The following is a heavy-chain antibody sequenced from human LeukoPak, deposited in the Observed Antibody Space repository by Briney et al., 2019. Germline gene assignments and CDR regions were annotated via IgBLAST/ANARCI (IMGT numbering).Heavy chain of an antibody. CDR2: IYYSGST. Sequence: SETLSLTCTVSGGSISSYYWSWIRQPPGKGLEWIGYIYYSGSTNYNPSLKSRVTISVDMSKNQFSLKLSSATAADTAVYYCARVPMIVVPSAFDIWGQGTMVTVSS. CDR1: GGSISSYY. D-gene: IGHD3-22*01. V-gene: IGHV4-59*01. J-gene: IGHJ3*02. CDR3: ARVPMIVVPSAFDI.